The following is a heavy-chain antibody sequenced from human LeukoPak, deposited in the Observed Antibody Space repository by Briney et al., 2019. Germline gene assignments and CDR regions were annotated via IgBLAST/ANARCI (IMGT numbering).Heavy chain of an antibody. CDR1: GFTFSSYA. J-gene: IGHJ3*02. V-gene: IGHV3-21*01. CDR3: ARGYSNYGYAFEI. D-gene: IGHD4-11*01. Sequence: GGSLRLSCAASGFTFSSYAMNWVRQAPGKGLEWVSSISSSSSYIYYADSVKGRFTISRDNAKNSLYLQMNGLRAEDTAVYYCARGYSNYGYAFEIWGQGTMVTVSS. CDR2: ISSSSSYI.